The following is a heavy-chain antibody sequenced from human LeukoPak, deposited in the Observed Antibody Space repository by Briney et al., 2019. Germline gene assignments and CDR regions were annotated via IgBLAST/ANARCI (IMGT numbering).Heavy chain of an antibody. CDR2: IYYSGST. Sequence: SETLSLTWTVSGGSISSYHWSWIRQPPGKGLEWIGYIYYSGSTNYNPSLKSRVTISVDTSKNQFSLKLSSVTAADTAVYYCARAVCSTSCFPFDYWGQGTLVTVSS. CDR3: ARAVCSTSCFPFDY. D-gene: IGHD2-2*01. J-gene: IGHJ4*02. CDR1: GGSISSYH. V-gene: IGHV4-59*01.